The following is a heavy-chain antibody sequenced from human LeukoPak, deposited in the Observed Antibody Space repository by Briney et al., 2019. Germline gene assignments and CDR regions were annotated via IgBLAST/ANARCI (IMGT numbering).Heavy chain of an antibody. J-gene: IGHJ4*02. D-gene: IGHD3-3*01. CDR1: GFTFSSYA. V-gene: IGHV3-23*01. Sequence: PGGSLRLSCAASGFTFSSYAMSWVRQAPGKGLEWVSGISGSGGSTYYADSVKGRFTISRDNSKNTLYLQMNSLRAEDTAVYYCAKDRALAAYDFWSGYYDYGYWGQGTLVTVSS. CDR2: ISGSGGST. CDR3: AKDRALAAYDFWSGYYDYGY.